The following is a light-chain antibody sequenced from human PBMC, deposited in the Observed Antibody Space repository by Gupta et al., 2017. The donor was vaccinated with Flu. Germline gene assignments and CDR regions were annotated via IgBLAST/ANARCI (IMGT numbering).Light chain of an antibody. J-gene: IGLJ3*02. Sequence: YDLTQPPSVSVSPGQTASIICSGDRLGDKYVSWHQQKPGQSPVLVMYQDTKRPSGIPERFSGSNSGHTATLTISGTQAMDEADYYCQTWDRTTGVFGGGTKLTVL. CDR2: QDT. CDR3: QTWDRTTGV. V-gene: IGLV3-1*01. CDR1: RLGDKY.